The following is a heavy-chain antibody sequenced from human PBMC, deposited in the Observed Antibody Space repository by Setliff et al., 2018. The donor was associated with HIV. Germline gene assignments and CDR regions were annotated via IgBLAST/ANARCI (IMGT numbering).Heavy chain of an antibody. V-gene: IGHV1-8*02. CDR3: VVPAAVGAPDAFDI. J-gene: IGHJ3*02. D-gene: IGHD2-15*01. CDR2: MNPNSGNR. CDR1: GYTFTSYD. Sequence: ASVKVSCKASGYTFTSYDINWVRRATGQGLEWMGWMNPNSGNRGYAQKFQGRVTMTRITSISTAYMELSSRRSEDTAVYYCVVPAAVGAPDAFDIWGQGTKVTVSS.